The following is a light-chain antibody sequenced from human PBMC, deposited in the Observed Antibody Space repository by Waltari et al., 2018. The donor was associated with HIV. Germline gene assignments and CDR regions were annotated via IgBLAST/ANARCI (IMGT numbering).Light chain of an antibody. CDR3: QQYHTRPLT. CDR2: HAS. J-gene: IGKJ4*01. CDR1: QDIGNY. Sequence: DIQMTQSPSSLPASIGDRVTITCQASQDIGNYLSWYQQKPGKAPTLLLFHASNLEAGVPSRFSGGGSGTLFTFTIASLQAEDIASYFCQQYHTRPLTFGGGSRVQIK. V-gene: IGKV1-33*01.